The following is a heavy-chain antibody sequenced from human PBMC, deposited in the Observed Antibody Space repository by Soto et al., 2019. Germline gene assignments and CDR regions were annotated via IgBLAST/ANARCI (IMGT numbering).Heavy chain of an antibody. CDR3: ARVVAAFVGP. V-gene: IGHV1-69*13. CDR1: GGTFSSYA. Sequence: AVKVSCKASGGTFSSYAISWVRQAPGQGLEWMGGIIPIFGTANYAQKFQGRVTITADESTSTAYMELSSLRSEDTAVYYCARVVAAFVGPWGQGTLVTVSS. D-gene: IGHD2-15*01. CDR2: IIPIFGTA. J-gene: IGHJ5*02.